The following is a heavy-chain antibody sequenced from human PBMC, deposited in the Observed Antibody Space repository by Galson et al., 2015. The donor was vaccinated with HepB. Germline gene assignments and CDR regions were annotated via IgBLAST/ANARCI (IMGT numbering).Heavy chain of an antibody. V-gene: IGHV3-15*01. CDR2: IKSKTDGGTT. CDR3: TPSRVNNWFDP. Sequence: SLRLSCAASGFTFSNAWMSWVRQAPGKGLEWVGRIKSKTDGGTTDYAAPVKGRFTISRDDSKNTLYLQMNSLKTEDTAVYYCTPSRVNNWFDPWGQGTLVTVSS. CDR1: GFTFSNAW. J-gene: IGHJ5*02. D-gene: IGHD2-21*01.